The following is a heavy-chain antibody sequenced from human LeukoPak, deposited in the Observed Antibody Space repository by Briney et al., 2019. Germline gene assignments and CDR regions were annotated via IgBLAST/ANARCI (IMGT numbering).Heavy chain of an antibody. CDR1: GYSISSGYY. CDR2: IYHSGST. V-gene: IGHV4-38-2*01. CDR3: ARRRDSGYYHA. Sequence: SSETLSLTCAVSGYSISSGYYWGWIRQPPGKGLEWIGSIYHSGSTYYNPSLKSRVTISVDMSKNQFSLKLSSVTAADTAVYYCARRRDSGYYHAWGQGTLVTVSS. J-gene: IGHJ5*02. D-gene: IGHD3-22*01.